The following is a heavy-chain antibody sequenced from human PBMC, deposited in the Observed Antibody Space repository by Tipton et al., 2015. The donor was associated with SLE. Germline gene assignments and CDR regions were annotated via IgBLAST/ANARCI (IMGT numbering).Heavy chain of an antibody. Sequence: TLSLTCIVSGGSISSYYRSWIRQPPGKGLEWIGYIYYSGSTNYNPSLKSRVTMSVDTSKNQFSLKLSSVTAADTAVYYCARAAGSSFGYNYYYMDDWGKGTTVTVSS. V-gene: IGHV4-59*01. J-gene: IGHJ6*03. CDR3: ARAAGSSFGYNYYYMDD. CDR2: IYYSGST. D-gene: IGHD5-18*01. CDR1: GGSISSYY.